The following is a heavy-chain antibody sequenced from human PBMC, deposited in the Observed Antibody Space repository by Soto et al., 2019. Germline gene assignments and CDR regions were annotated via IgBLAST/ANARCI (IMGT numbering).Heavy chain of an antibody. Sequence: PGESLKISCKGSGYTFTSYWISWVRQMPGEGLEWMGVIYPSDSDIRYSPSFQGKVTISADKSITTAYLQWSSLKAADTAMYYCVRSGTSSGRFSDYWGQGTLVTVS. CDR2: IYPSDSDI. CDR1: GYTFTSYW. V-gene: IGHV5-51*01. D-gene: IGHD2-15*01. J-gene: IGHJ4*02. CDR3: VRSGTSSGRFSDY.